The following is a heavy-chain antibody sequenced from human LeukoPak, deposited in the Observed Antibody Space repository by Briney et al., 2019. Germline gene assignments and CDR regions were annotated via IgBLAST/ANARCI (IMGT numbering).Heavy chain of an antibody. CDR1: GFTFSTYW. J-gene: IGHJ4*02. D-gene: IGHD3-10*01. Sequence: GGSLRLSCAVSGFTFSTYWMNWVRQAPGKGLEWVANIKQDGSEKFYVDSVKGRFTISRDNAKNSLYLQMNSLRAEDTALYHCARSYYYGSGSYFDYWGQGTLVTVSS. V-gene: IGHV3-7*03. CDR2: IKQDGSEK. CDR3: ARSYYYGSGSYFDY.